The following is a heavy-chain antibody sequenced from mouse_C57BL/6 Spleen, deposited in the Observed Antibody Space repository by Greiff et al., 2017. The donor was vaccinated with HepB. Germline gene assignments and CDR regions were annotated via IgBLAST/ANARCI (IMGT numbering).Heavy chain of an antibody. D-gene: IGHD2-3*01. CDR2: ISYDGSN. CDR3: ARDPDGYSYWYFDV. J-gene: IGHJ1*03. CDR1: GYSITSGYY. Sequence: EVKLMESGPGLVKPSQSLSLTCSVTGYSITSGYYWNWIRQFPGNKLEWMGYISYDGSNNYNPSLKNRISITRDTSKNQFFLKLNSVTTEDTATYYCARDPDGYSYWYFDVWGTGTTVTVSS. V-gene: IGHV3-6*01.